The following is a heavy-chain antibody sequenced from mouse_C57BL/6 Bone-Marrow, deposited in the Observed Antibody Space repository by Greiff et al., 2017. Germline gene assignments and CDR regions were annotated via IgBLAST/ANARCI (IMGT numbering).Heavy chain of an antibody. D-gene: IGHD1-1*01. J-gene: IGHJ1*03. CDR3: ARPGYYYGSRWYFDV. CDR2: IYPGSGNT. Sequence: VQLQQSGAELVRPGASVKLSCKASGYTFTDYYINWVKQRPGQGLEWIARIYPGSGNTYYNEKFKGKATLTAEKSSSTAYMQLSSLTSEDSAVYFCARPGYYYGSRWYFDVWGTGTTVTVSS. CDR1: GYTFTDYY. V-gene: IGHV1-76*01.